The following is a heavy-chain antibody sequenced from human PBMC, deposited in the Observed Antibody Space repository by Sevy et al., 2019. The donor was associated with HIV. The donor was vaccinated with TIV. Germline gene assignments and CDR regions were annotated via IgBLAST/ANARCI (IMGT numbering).Heavy chain of an antibody. J-gene: IGHJ6*02. D-gene: IGHD3-10*01. V-gene: IGHV1-2*02. CDR3: AREDVNMVRGDYYYYGIDV. Sequence: ASVKVSCKASGYTFTGYYMHWVRQAPGQGLEWMGWINPNSGGTNYAQKFQGRVTMTRDTSISTAYMELSRLRSDDTAVYYCAREDVNMVRGDYYYYGIDVWGQGTTVTVSS. CDR2: INPNSGGT. CDR1: GYTFTGYY.